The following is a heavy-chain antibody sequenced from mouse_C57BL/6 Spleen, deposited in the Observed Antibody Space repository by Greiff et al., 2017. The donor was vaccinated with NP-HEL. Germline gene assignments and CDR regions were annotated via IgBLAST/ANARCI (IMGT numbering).Heavy chain of an antibody. CDR2: IYPRSGNT. J-gene: IGHJ3*01. CDR1: GYTFTSYG. CDR3: ARWGDYDSAGFAY. Sequence: VQLQQSGAELARPGASVKLSCKASGYTFTSYGISWVKQRTGQGLEWIGEIYPRSGNTYYNEKFKGKATLTADKSSSTAYMELRSLTSEDSAVYFCARWGDYDSAGFAYWGQGTLVTVSA. V-gene: IGHV1-81*01. D-gene: IGHD2-4*01.